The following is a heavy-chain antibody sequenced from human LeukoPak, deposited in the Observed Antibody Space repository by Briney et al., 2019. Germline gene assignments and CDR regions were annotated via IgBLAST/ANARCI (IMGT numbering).Heavy chain of an antibody. CDR1: GGTFSSYA. D-gene: IGHD2-2*01. CDR2: IIPIFGTA. Sequence: SVKVSCKASGGTFSSYAISWVRQAPGQGLEWMGGIIPIFGTANYAQKFQGRVTITADKSTSTAYMELSSLRSEDTAVYYCAIGRVDCSSTSCYALRFDPWGQGTLVTVSS. CDR3: AIGRVDCSSTSCYALRFDP. J-gene: IGHJ5*02. V-gene: IGHV1-69*06.